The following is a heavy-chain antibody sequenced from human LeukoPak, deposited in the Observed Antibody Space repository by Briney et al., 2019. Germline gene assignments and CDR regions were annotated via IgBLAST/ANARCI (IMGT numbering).Heavy chain of an antibody. J-gene: IGHJ4*02. CDR3: ARHPTIFGVVDYYFDY. CDR2: IYYSGST. CDR1: GGSISSYY. Sequence: PSETLSLTCTVSGGSISSYYWSWVRPPPGKGLEWIGYIYYSGSTNYNPSLKRRVTISVATSKNQSSPKLSSVTAADTAVYYCARHPTIFGVVDYYFDYWGQGTLVTVSS. V-gene: IGHV4-59*08. D-gene: IGHD3-3*01.